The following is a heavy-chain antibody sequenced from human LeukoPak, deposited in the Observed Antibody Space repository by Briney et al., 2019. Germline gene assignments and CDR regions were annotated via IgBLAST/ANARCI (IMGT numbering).Heavy chain of an antibody. D-gene: IGHD6-19*01. CDR1: GGTFSSYA. CDR2: ISAYNGNT. CDR3: ARDRLIAVASVNTKFDY. J-gene: IGHJ4*02. V-gene: IGHV1-18*01. Sequence: ASVKVSCKASGGTFSSYAISWVRQAPGQGLEWMGWISAYNGNTNYAQKLQGRVTMTTDTSTSTAYMELRSLRSDDTAVYYCARDRLIAVASVNTKFDYWGQGTLVTVSS.